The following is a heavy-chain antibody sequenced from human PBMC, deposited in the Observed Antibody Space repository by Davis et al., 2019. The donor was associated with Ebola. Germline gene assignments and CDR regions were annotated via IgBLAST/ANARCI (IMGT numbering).Heavy chain of an antibody. CDR2: ISSSSNYI. D-gene: IGHD2-8*02. J-gene: IGHJ3*02. CDR3: ARGRRLLADAFHI. Sequence: GESLKISCLASGFTFSNYAMNWVRQAPGKGLEWVSTISSSSNYIYYAESVKGRFTISRDNAKNSLTLQMNSLGAEDTAVYYCARGRRLLADAFHIWGQGTMVTASS. V-gene: IGHV3-21*01. CDR1: GFTFSNYA.